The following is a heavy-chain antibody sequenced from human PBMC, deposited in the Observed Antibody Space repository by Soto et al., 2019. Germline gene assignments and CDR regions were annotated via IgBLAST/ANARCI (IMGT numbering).Heavy chain of an antibody. Sequence: GGSLRLSCAASGFTFSSYWMHWVRQAPGKGLVWVSRINSDGSSTSYADSVKGRFTISRDNAKNTLYLQMNSLRAEDTAVYYCARAITMVRGVIHYFDYWGQGTLVTVSS. CDR3: ARAITMVRGVIHYFDY. J-gene: IGHJ4*02. CDR2: INSDGSST. D-gene: IGHD3-10*01. CDR1: GFTFSSYW. V-gene: IGHV3-74*01.